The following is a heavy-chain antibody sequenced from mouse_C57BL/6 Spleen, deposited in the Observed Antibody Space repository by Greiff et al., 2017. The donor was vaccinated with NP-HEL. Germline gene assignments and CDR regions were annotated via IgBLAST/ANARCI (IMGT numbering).Heavy chain of an antibody. CDR1: GYSITSGYY. CDR2: ISYDGSN. J-gene: IGHJ2*01. D-gene: IGHD3-2*02. V-gene: IGHV3-6*01. CDR3: ARQGSSGPFDY. Sequence: EVQLKESGPGLVKPSQSLSLTCSVTGYSITSGYYWNWIRQFPGNKLEWMGYISYDGSNNYNPSLKNRISITRDTSKNQFFLKLNSVTTEDTATYYCARQGSSGPFDYWGQGTTLTVSS.